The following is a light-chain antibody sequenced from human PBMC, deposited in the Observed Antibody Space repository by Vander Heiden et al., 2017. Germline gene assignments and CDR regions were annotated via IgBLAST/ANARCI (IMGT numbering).Light chain of an antibody. CDR1: QDINNY. CDR3: QHYDSLPIT. Sequence: IPMSQPPSSLSASVGDRVTITCQATQDINNYLDWYQQKPGKAPKLLIYEASNLETGVPSRFSGSGSGTDFTFTITSLQPEDIATYYCQHYDSLPITFGQGTRLEIK. J-gene: IGKJ5*01. CDR2: EAS. V-gene: IGKV1-33*01.